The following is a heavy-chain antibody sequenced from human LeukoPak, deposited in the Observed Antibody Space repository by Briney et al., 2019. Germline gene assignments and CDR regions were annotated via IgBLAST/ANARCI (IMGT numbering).Heavy chain of an antibody. D-gene: IGHD1-7*01. V-gene: IGHV1-24*01. Sequence: GASVKVSCKVSGYTLTELSMHWVRQAPGKGLEWMGGFDPEDGETIYAQEFQGRVTMTEDTSTDTAYMEQSSLRSEDTAVYYCATDLTGTNPFDYWGQGTLVTVSS. CDR3: ATDLTGTNPFDY. CDR1: GYTLTELS. J-gene: IGHJ4*02. CDR2: FDPEDGET.